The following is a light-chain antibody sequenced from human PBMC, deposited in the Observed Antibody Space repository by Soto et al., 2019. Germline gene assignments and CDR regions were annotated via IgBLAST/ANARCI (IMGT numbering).Light chain of an antibody. CDR3: SSYTSSSTLV. J-gene: IGLJ2*01. CDR2: DVS. Sequence: QSALTQPASVSGSPGQSITISCTGTSSDVGGYNYVYWYQQHPGKAPKLMIYDVSNRPSGGSNRFSGSKSGNTASLTISGLQAEDEADYYCSSYTSSSTLVFGGGTKVTVL. CDR1: SSDVGGYNY. V-gene: IGLV2-14*01.